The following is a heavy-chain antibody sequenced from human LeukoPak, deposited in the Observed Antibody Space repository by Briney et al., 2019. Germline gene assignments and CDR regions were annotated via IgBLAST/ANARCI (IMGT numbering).Heavy chain of an antibody. V-gene: IGHV3-53*04. J-gene: IGHJ4*02. Sequence: PGGSLRLSCAASGVTFSRDYMSWVRQAPGKGLEWVSVIYSDGKTYYADSVKGRFTISRHNSKNTLFLQMDSLRTEDTAIYYCANRMTFGGQGTLVTVSS. CDR1: GVTFSRDY. D-gene: IGHD2/OR15-2a*01. CDR3: ANRMTF. CDR2: IYSDGKT.